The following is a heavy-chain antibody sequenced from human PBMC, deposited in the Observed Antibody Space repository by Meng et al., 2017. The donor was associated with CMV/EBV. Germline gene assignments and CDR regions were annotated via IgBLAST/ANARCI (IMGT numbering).Heavy chain of an antibody. CDR3: ARDTPGRRIWCGYPSGDYYGMDV. J-gene: IGHJ6*02. CDR1: GFTFSSYW. V-gene: IGHV3-7*01. D-gene: IGHD3-3*01. Sequence: GESLKISCAASGFTFSSYWMSWVRQAPGKGLEWVANIKQDGSEKYYVDSVKGRFTISRDNAKNSLYLQMHSLRAEDTAVYYCARDTPGRRIWCGYPSGDYYGMDVWGQGTTVTVSS. CDR2: IKQDGSEK.